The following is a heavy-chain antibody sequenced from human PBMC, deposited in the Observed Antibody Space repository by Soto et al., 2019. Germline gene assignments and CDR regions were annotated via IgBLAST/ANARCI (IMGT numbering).Heavy chain of an antibody. CDR3: AHRRLFGSGWPVGLNWFDP. D-gene: IGHD6-19*01. CDR2: IYWNDDK. J-gene: IGHJ5*02. V-gene: IGHV2-5*01. CDR1: GFSLSTSGVG. Sequence: QITLKESGPTLVNPTQTLTLTCTFSGFSLSTSGVGVGWIRQPPGKALEWLALIYWNDDKRYSPSLKSRLTITKDTSKNQVVLTMTNMDPVDTATYYCAHRRLFGSGWPVGLNWFDPWGQGTLVTVSS.